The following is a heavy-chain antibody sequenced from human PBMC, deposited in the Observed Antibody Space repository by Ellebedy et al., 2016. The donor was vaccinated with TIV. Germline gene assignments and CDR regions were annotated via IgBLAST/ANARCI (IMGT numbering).Heavy chain of an antibody. V-gene: IGHV3-74*03. CDR3: ARDQASRGVIIY. J-gene: IGHJ4*02. CDR2: INTDGTTT. D-gene: IGHD3-10*01. CDR1: GFTFSNYW. Sequence: GESLKISCAASGFTFSNYWMSWVRQVPGKGLVWVSRINTDGTTTTYADSVKGRFTISRDNAKNTLFLQMNSLRADDTAVYYCARDQASRGVIIYWGQGTLVTVSS.